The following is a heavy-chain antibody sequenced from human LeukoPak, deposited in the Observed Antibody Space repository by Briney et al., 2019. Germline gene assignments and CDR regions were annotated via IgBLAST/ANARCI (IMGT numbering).Heavy chain of an antibody. CDR1: GYTFTGYY. CDR3: ARDLGYSSGVSDY. D-gene: IGHD6-19*01. CDR2: INPNSGGT. V-gene: IGHV1-2*04. Sequence: ASVKVSCKASGYTFTGYYMHWVRQVPGQGLEWMGWINPNSGGTNYAQKFQGWVTMTRDTSISTAYMELSRLRSDDTAVYYCARDLGYSSGVSDYWGQGTLVTVSS. J-gene: IGHJ4*02.